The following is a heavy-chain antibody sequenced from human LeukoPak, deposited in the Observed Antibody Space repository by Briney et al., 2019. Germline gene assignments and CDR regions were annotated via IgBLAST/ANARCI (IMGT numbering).Heavy chain of an antibody. V-gene: IGHV1-2*02. Sequence: ASVKVSCKASGYTFTGYYMHWVRQAPGQGLEWMGWINPNSGGTNYAQKFQGRVTMTRDTSISTAYMELSRLRSDDTAVYYCARLDFWSGLPSVYYGMDVWGQGTTVTVSS. CDR3: ARLDFWSGLPSVYYGMDV. D-gene: IGHD3-3*01. CDR1: GYTFTGYY. CDR2: INPNSGGT. J-gene: IGHJ6*02.